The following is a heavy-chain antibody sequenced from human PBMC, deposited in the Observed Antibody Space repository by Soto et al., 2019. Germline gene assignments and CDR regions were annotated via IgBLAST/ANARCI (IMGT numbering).Heavy chain of an antibody. CDR1: GGSITSSY. J-gene: IGHJ6*02. CDR3: ARGEDAFFYYGLDV. Sequence: QVQLQESGPRLVKPSATLSLTCTVSGGSITSSYWSWIRRPPGKGLEWIAYIYDTGISGYTPSTSYNPSLKSRVTMSVDTSKSQFSLKSTSVTAADTAVYYCARGEDAFFYYGLDVWGQGITVTVSS. V-gene: IGHV4-59*01. CDR2: IYDTGISGYTPST.